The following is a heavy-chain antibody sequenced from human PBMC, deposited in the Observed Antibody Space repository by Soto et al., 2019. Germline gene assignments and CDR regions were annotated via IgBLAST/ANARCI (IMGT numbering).Heavy chain of an antibody. CDR3: ARDWSVAGTGWFDP. Sequence: SVKVSCKASGGTFSSYTISWVRQAPGQGLEWMGRIIPILGIANYAQKFQGRVTITADKSTSTAYMELSSLRSKDTAVYYCARDWSVAGTGWFDPWGQGTLVTVSS. CDR1: GGTFSSYT. J-gene: IGHJ5*02. D-gene: IGHD6-19*01. V-gene: IGHV1-69*04. CDR2: IIPILGIA.